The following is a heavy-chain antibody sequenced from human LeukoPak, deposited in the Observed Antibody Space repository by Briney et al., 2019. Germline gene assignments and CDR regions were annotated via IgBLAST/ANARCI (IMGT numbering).Heavy chain of an antibody. CDR1: GDSISSSGYY. D-gene: IGHD1-26*01. J-gene: IGHJ4*02. CDR3: ARSKNGKCDY. V-gene: IGHV4-39*07. CDR2: MYYGGNT. Sequence: SETLSLTCSASGDSISSSGYYWGWIRQPPGKGLEWIGSMYYGGNTYYNASLKSRVTISVDTSKSLFSLKLNSVTAADTGVYYCARSKNGKCDYWGQGTLVTVSS.